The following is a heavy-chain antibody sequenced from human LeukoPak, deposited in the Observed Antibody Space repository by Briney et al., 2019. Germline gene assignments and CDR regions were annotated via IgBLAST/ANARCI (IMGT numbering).Heavy chain of an antibody. CDR2: INHRGST. D-gene: IGHD4-11*01. J-gene: IGHJ6*02. Sequence: SETLSLTCAVYGGSFSGYYWSWIRQPPGKGLEWIGEINHRGSTTYNPSLKSRVTISVDTSKGQFSLKVRSLTAADTAVYYCARDRYSNSFYYYYAMDVWGQGTTVTVSS. CDR3: ARDRYSNSFYYYYAMDV. CDR1: GGSFSGYY. V-gene: IGHV4-34*01.